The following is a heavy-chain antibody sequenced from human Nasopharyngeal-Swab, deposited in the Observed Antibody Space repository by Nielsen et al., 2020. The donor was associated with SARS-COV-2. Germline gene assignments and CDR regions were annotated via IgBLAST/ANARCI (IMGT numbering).Heavy chain of an antibody. V-gene: IGHV4-59*01. CDR1: SGPISGYS. CDR2: ISYSGST. CDR3: ARISNSGYDPFDY. J-gene: IGHJ4*02. Sequence: SETLSLTCTVSSGPISGYSWSWIRQPPGKGLEWIGYISYSGSTNYNPSLKSRVTLSIDTSKNQFSLKLSSMTAADTAVYYCARISNSGYDPFDYWGQGTLVTVSS. D-gene: IGHD5-12*01.